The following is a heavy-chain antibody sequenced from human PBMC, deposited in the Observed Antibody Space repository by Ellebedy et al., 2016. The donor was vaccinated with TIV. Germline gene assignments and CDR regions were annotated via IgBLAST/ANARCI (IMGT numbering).Heavy chain of an antibody. Sequence: SVKVSCKASGYTFTGYFMYWVRQSPGQGLEWVGCINPNSDVPNSAQKFQGRVTLTRDTSISTAYMELSRLTFDDTAVYYCARDGYFYGHDYWGQGTLVTVSS. J-gene: IGHJ4*02. V-gene: IGHV1-2*02. CDR3: ARDGYFYGHDY. CDR2: INPNSDVP. CDR1: GYTFTGYF. D-gene: IGHD5-18*01.